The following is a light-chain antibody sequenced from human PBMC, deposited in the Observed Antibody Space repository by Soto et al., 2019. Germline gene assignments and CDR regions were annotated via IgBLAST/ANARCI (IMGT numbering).Light chain of an antibody. CDR2: GAS. Sequence: EIVMTQSPATLSVSPGERATLSYRASQSVSGNLAWYQQKPGQAPRLLIYGASTRATGIPARFSGSGSGIDFTLTISSLQSEDFAVYYCQQSNNWPPTFGQGTRLEIK. V-gene: IGKV3-15*01. CDR1: QSVSGN. CDR3: QQSNNWPPT. J-gene: IGKJ5*01.